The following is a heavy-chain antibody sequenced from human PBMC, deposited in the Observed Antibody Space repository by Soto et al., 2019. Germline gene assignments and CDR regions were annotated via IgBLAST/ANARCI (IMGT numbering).Heavy chain of an antibody. D-gene: IGHD1-26*01. CDR1: GFTFSSYA. J-gene: IGHJ4*02. CDR2: ISYDGSNK. CDR3: ARADLSGSYNY. V-gene: IGHV3-30-3*01. Sequence: VQLVESGGGVVQPGRSLRLSCAASGFTFSSYAMHWVRQAPGKGLEWVAVISYDGSNKYYADSVKGRFTISRDNSKNTLYLQMNSLRAEDTAVYYCARADLSGSYNYWGQGTLVTVSS.